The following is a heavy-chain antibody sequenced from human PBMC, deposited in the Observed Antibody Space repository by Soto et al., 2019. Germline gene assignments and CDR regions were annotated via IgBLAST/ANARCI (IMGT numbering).Heavy chain of an antibody. CDR2: ISPISDTT. V-gene: IGHV1-69*01. D-gene: IGHD2-2*01. Sequence: QVQLVQSGAEVKKPGSSVKVSCKASGGTFSSYAISWVRQAPGQGLEWMGGISPISDTTNYAQKFQGRVKITADESNSPAYMELSRLRSEDTAVYYCARSQGSSTSLEIYYYYYYGMDVWGQGTTVSVSS. CDR1: GGTFSSYA. CDR3: ARSQGSSTSLEIYYYYYYGMDV. J-gene: IGHJ6*02.